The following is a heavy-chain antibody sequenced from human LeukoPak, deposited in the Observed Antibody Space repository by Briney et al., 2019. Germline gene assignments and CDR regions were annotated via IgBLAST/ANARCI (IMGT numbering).Heavy chain of an antibody. CDR2: IIPIFGTA. D-gene: IGHD2-2*01. CDR1: TGTLSSYA. CDR3: ATVPPSRYLGPFDT. J-gene: IGHJ5*02. Sequence: SVKVSCKASTGTLSSYAISRMRQAPGQGLEWMGGIIPIFGTANYAQKFQGRVTITTNESTSTAYMEPSSLRSEDPAVYYCATVPPSRYLGPFDTWGQGTLVTVSS. V-gene: IGHV1-69*05.